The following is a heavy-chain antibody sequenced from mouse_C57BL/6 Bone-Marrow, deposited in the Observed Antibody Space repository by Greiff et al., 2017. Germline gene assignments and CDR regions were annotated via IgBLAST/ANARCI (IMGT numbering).Heavy chain of an antibody. CDR1: GFNINNTY. J-gene: IGHJ3*01. CDR2: IDPAIGNT. D-gene: IGHD1-2*01. V-gene: IGHV14-3*01. CDR3: AVDYYGPWFAY. Sequence: EVQLQQSVAELVRPGASVKLSCTASGFNINNTYMHWVKQRPEQGLEWIGRIDPAIGNTKYAPKFQGKATITADTSSNTDYLQLSSLTSEDTAIYYSAVDYYGPWFAYRGQGTLVSVSA.